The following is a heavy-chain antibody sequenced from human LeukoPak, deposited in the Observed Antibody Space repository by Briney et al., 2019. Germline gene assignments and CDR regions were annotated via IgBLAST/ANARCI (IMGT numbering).Heavy chain of an antibody. CDR2: ISSSSSYI. V-gene: IGHV3-21*01. J-gene: IGHJ6*03. CDR3: ARDRRSSYYYYMDV. CDR1: GFTFSSYE. Sequence: GGSLRLSCAASGFTFSSYEMNWVRQAPGKGLEWVSSISSSSSYIYYADSVKGRFTISRDNAKNSLYLQMNSLRAEDTAVYYCARDRRSSYYYYMDVWGKGTTVTVSS. D-gene: IGHD3-10*01.